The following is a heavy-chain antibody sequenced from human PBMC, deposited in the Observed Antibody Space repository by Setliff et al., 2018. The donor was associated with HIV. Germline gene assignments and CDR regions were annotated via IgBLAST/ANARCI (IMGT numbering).Heavy chain of an antibody. CDR1: GGTFSSYA. CDR2: VVPMFGTK. CDR3: ARPAADAAYSRNYHFYMDL. D-gene: IGHD4-4*01. Sequence: SVKVSCKASGGTFSSYAISWVRHVPGQGLEWMGGVVPMFGTKTYAQKFQGRLIFTTDDSTTTIYMELKNLRSEDTATYYCARPAADAAYSRNYHFYMDLWAKGTTVTVSS. V-gene: IGHV1-69*05. J-gene: IGHJ6*03.